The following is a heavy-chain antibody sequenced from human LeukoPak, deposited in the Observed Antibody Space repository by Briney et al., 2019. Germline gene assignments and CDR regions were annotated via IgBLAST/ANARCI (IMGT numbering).Heavy chain of an antibody. CDR1: GYTFTSYD. D-gene: IGHD2-2*01. J-gene: IGHJ6*02. Sequence: ASVKVSCKASGYTFTSYDINWVRQATGQGLEWMGWMNPNSGNTGYVQKFQGRVTMTRNTSISTAYMELSSLRSEDTAVYYCARVSWGTSHIFKSYYYYGMDVWGQGTTVTVSS. V-gene: IGHV1-8*01. CDR2: MNPNSGNT. CDR3: ARVSWGTSHIFKSYYYYGMDV.